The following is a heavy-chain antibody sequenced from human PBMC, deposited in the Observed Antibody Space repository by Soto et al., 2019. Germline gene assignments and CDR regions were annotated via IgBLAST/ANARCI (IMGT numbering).Heavy chain of an antibody. CDR3: AKDRWYYDSSCYYYVRHHYYYYGMDV. CDR2: ISYDGSNK. Sequence: PGGSLRLSCAASGFTLSSYGMHWVRQAPGKGLEWVAVISYDGSNKYYADSVKGRFTISRDNSKNTLYLQMNSLRAEDTAVYYCAKDRWYYDSSCYYYVRHHYYYYGMDVWGQGTTVTVSS. CDR1: GFTLSSYG. V-gene: IGHV3-30*18. D-gene: IGHD3-22*01. J-gene: IGHJ6*02.